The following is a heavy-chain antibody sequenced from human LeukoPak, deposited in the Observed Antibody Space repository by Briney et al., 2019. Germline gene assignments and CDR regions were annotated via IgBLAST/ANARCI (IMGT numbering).Heavy chain of an antibody. CDR1: GGSISSYY. V-gene: IGHV4-59*12. D-gene: IGHD1-26*01. Sequence: TSETLSLTCTVSGGSISSYYWSWIRQPPGKGLEWIGYIYYSGSTNYNPSLKSRVTISVDTSKNQFSLKLSSVTAADTAVYYCAREGGALDIWGQGTMVTVSS. J-gene: IGHJ3*02. CDR3: AREGGALDI. CDR2: IYYSGST.